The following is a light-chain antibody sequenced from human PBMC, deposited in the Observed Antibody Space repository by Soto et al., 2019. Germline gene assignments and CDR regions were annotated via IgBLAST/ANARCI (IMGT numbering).Light chain of an antibody. V-gene: IGKV3-20*01. CDR1: QSVSSSY. Sequence: EIVLTQSPGPLSLSPGERATLSCRASQSVSSSYLAWYQQKPGQAPRLLIYGASSRATGIPDRFSGSGSGTDFTLTISRLEPEDSAVYYCQQYGSLITCGQGKRREIK. J-gene: IGKJ5*01. CDR2: GAS. CDR3: QQYGSLIT.